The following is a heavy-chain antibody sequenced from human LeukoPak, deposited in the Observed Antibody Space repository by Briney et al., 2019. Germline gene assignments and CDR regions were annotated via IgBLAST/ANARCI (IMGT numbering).Heavy chain of an antibody. V-gene: IGHV4-34*01. J-gene: IGHJ4*02. CDR1: GGSFSGYY. CDR3: ARDYANWNDGPGY. Sequence: PSETLSLTCAVYGGSFSGYYWSWIRQPPGKGLEWIGEINHSGSTNYNPSLKSRVTISVDTSKNQFSLKLSSVTAADTAVYYCARDYANWNDGPGYWGQGTLVTVSS. D-gene: IGHD1-1*01. CDR2: INHSGST.